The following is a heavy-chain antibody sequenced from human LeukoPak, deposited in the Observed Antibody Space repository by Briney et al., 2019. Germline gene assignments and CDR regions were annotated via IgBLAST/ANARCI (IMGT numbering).Heavy chain of an antibody. V-gene: IGHV3-48*01. CDR1: GFTFRSYS. CDR3: ARGDSGYALDY. J-gene: IGHJ4*02. Sequence: TGRSLRLSCAASGFTFRSYSMNWVRQAPGKGLEWVSYISTGSSTIYYADSVKGRFTISRDNAKNSLYLQMYSLRAEDTAVYYCARGDSGYALDYWGQGTLVTVSS. CDR2: ISTGSSTI. D-gene: IGHD5-12*01.